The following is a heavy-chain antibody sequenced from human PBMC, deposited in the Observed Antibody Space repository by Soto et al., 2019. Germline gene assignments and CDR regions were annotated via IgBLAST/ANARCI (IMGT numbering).Heavy chain of an antibody. Sequence: EVQLVESGGDLVQPGGSLRLSCAASGFTFSTYWMHWVRQAPGKGLLWVSRIKTDGTYATYADSVKGRFTISRDNAKNTLYLQMNRVRVEDAAVYYCAAGGSGYYANWGQGTRVTVSS. CDR2: IKTDGTYA. D-gene: IGHD3-22*01. J-gene: IGHJ4*02. V-gene: IGHV3-74*01. CDR3: AAGGSGYYAN. CDR1: GFTFSTYW.